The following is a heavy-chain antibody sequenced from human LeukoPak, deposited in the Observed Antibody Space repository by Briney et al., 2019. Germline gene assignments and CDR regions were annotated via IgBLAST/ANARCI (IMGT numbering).Heavy chain of an antibody. CDR3: ARGFRFWSGYYPYFDY. V-gene: IGHV4-34*01. CDR2: INHSGST. J-gene: IGHJ4*02. Sequence: SETLSLTCAVYGGSFSGYYWSWIRQPPGKGLEWIGEINHSGSTNYNPPLKSRVTISVDTSKNQFSLKLSSVTAADTAVYYCARGFRFWSGYYPYFDYWGQGALVTVSS. CDR1: GGSFSGYY. D-gene: IGHD3-3*01.